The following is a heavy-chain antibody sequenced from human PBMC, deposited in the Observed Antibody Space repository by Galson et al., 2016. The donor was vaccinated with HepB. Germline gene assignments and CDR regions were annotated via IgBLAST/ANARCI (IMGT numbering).Heavy chain of an antibody. V-gene: IGHV4-34*01. CDR3: ARGQRHWRNYYYGMDV. CDR2: INHSGNP. J-gene: IGHJ6*02. CDR1: GRSFSGFS. D-gene: IGHD1-1*01. Sequence: LSLTCSVYGRSFSGFSWNWIRLSPGKGLEWVGEINHSGNPDYNPSLKSRVTMLVDTSKNQFSLELTSVTAADTAVYYCARGQRHWRNYYYGMDVWGQGTTVIVSS.